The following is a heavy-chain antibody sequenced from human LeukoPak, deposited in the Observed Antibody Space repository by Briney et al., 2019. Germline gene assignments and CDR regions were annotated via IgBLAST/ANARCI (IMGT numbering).Heavy chain of an antibody. CDR1: GYTFTSYG. J-gene: IGHJ4*02. CDR3: ASEAYCSGGRCSVQRVAS. D-gene: IGHD2-15*01. Sequence: ASVKVSCKASGYTFTSYGINWVRQAPGQGLEWMGWISAYNGNTDYVQNLQGRVTMTTDTSTSTAYMELRSLISDDTAVYYCASEAYCSGGRCSVQRVASWGQGTPVTVSS. V-gene: IGHV1-18*01. CDR2: ISAYNGNT.